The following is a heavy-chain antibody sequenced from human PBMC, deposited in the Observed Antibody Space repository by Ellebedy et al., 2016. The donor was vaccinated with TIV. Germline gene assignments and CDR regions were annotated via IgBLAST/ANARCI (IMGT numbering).Heavy chain of an antibody. Sequence: GESLKISRAASGFILGSFGMHWVRQAPGKGLEWLAFISYDGNNKYIADSVKGRLTISRDNSMNALYLQMDSLRAEDTAVYYCAKEGYDIMTGEQFHGMDVWGQGTTVTVSS. J-gene: IGHJ6*02. CDR3: AKEGYDIMTGEQFHGMDV. V-gene: IGHV3-30*18. D-gene: IGHD3-9*01. CDR2: ISYDGNNK. CDR1: GFILGSFG.